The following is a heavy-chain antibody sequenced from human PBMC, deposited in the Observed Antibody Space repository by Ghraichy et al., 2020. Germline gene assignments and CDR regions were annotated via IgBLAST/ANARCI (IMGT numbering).Heavy chain of an antibody. CDR1: GYTFTTYA. D-gene: IGHD1-26*01. J-gene: IGHJ4*02. CDR3: ARGRSGRYYFDY. CDR2: INAGHGNT. Sequence: ASVKVSCKASGYTFTTYAMHWVRQAPGQRPEWMGWINAGHGNTKYSQKFQGRVTITRDTSASTAYMELSSLRSEDTAVYYCARGRSGRYYFDYWGQGTLVTVSS. V-gene: IGHV1-3*01.